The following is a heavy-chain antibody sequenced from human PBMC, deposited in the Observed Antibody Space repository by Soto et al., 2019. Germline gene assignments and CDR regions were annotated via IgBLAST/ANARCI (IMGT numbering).Heavy chain of an antibody. Sequence: PSQTLSLTCAISGDSASSNSAAWNWIRQSPARVLEWLGRTYYRSKWYNDYAVSVNSRITINPDTSMNQFFLPLNSVTPEYTAVYYWARRRKDGMDVWGQGTTVTVSS. CDR3: ARRRKDGMDV. CDR2: TYYRSKWYN. CDR1: GDSASSNSAA. J-gene: IGHJ6*02. V-gene: IGHV6-1*01.